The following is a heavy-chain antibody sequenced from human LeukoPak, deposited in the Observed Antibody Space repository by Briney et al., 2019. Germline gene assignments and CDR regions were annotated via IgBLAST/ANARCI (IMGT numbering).Heavy chain of an antibody. D-gene: IGHD3-22*01. J-gene: IGHJ4*02. CDR2: ISYDGSNK. CDR1: GFTFSGYA. CDR3: AGPSGYYDY. Sequence: GGSLRLSCAASGFTFSGYAMHWVRQAPGKGLEWVAVISYDGSNKYYADSVKGRFTISRDNSKNTLCLQMNSLRAEDTAVYYCAGPSGYYDYWGQGTLVTVSS. V-gene: IGHV3-30*01.